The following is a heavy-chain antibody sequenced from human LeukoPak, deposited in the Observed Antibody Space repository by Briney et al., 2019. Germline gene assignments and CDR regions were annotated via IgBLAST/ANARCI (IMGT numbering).Heavy chain of an antibody. Sequence: PGRSLRLSCAASGFTFSSYGMHWVRQAPGKGLEWVSAISGSGGSTYYADSVKGRFTISRDNSKNTLYLQVNSLRAEDTAVYYCAKDRGSYYFGWFDPWGQGTLVTVSS. CDR3: AKDRGSYYFGWFDP. CDR2: ISGSGGST. CDR1: GFTFSSYG. V-gene: IGHV3-23*01. D-gene: IGHD1-26*01. J-gene: IGHJ5*02.